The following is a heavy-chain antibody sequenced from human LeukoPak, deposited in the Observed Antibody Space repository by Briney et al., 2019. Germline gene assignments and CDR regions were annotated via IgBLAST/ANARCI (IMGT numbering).Heavy chain of an antibody. CDR2: IYGSGST. D-gene: IGHD5-24*01. V-gene: IGHV3-53*01. Sequence: GGSLRLSCAASGFTFRNYVIHWVRQAPGKGLEWVSIIYGSGSTYYADSVKGRFTISRDNSKNMVYLQLNSLRAEDTAIFYCVQIPGGGYWGQGTLVTVSS. CDR1: GFTFRNYV. CDR3: VQIPGGGY. J-gene: IGHJ4*02.